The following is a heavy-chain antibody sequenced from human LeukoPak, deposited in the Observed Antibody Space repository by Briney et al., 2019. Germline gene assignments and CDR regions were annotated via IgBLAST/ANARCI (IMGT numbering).Heavy chain of an antibody. V-gene: IGHV3-33*01. D-gene: IGHD1-1*01. CDR1: GFTFSSFG. CDR2: IWSDGSNK. J-gene: IGHJ6*02. CDR3: ARDPNWNTYGVDV. Sequence: GGSLRLSCVASGFTFSSFGFHWVRQAPGKGLEWVAVIWSDGSNKYYADPVKGRFTISRDNSKNTLYLQMNSLGAEDTAVYYCARDPNWNTYGVDVWGRGTTVTVSS.